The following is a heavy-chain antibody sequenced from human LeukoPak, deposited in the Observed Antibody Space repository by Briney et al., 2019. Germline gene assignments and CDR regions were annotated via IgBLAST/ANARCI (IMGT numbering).Heavy chain of an antibody. CDR3: ARMSSGWYGFAFDI. J-gene: IGHJ3*02. Sequence: ASVKVSCKASGYTFTSYDINWVRQATGQGLEWMGWMNPNSGNTGYAQKFQGRVTITRNTSISTAYMELSSLRSEDTAVYYCARMSSGWYGFAFDIWGQGTMVTVSS. D-gene: IGHD6-19*01. CDR1: GYTFTSYD. CDR2: MNPNSGNT. V-gene: IGHV1-8*03.